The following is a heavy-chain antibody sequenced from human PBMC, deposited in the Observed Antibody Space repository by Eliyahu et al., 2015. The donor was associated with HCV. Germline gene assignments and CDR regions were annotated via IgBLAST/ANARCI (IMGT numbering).Heavy chain of an antibody. CDR3: ARDTPRYSSSWAVSYGMDV. CDR1: GXPFGSYS. CDR2: ISSSSSYI. Sequence: EVQLVESGGGLVKPGGSLRLSCAASGXPFGSYSXNWVRQAPGKGLEWVSSISSSSSYIYYADSVKGRFTISRDNAKNSPYLQMNSLRAEDTAVYYCARDTPRYSSSWAVSYGMDVWGQGTTVTVSS. V-gene: IGHV3-21*01. J-gene: IGHJ6*02. D-gene: IGHD6-13*01.